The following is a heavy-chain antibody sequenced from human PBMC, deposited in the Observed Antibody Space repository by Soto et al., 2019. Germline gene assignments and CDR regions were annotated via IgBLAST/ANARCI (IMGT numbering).Heavy chain of an antibody. J-gene: IGHJ5*02. D-gene: IGHD6-13*01. V-gene: IGHV4-31*03. CDR3: ARDLRAAAGTSVWFDP. CDR2: IYYSGST. CDR1: GGSISSGGYY. Sequence: TLSLTCTVSGGSISSGGYYWSWIRQHPGKGLEWIGYIYYSGSTYYNPSLKSRVTISVDTSKNQFSLKLSSVTAADTAVYYCARDLRAAAGTSVWFDPWGQGTLVTVSS.